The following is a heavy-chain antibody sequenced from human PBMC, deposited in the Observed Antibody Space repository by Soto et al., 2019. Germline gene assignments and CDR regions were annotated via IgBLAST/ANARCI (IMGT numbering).Heavy chain of an antibody. CDR2: INHSGST. V-gene: IGHV4-34*01. J-gene: IGHJ5*02. CDR1: GGSFSGYY. D-gene: IGHD3-10*01. Sequence: PSETLSLTCAVYGGSFSGYYWSWIRQPPGKGLEWIGEINHSGSTNYNPSHKSRDNISVDRSKNQFSLKLSSVTAADTAVYYCARQSMVRGVIWFDPWGQGTLVTVSS. CDR3: ARQSMVRGVIWFDP.